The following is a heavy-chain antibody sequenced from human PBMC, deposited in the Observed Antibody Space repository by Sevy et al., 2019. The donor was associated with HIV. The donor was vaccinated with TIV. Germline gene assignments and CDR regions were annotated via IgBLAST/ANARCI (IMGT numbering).Heavy chain of an antibody. CDR2: ITGPAYGT. Sequence: GGSLRLSCAASGFTFNTHAMTWVRQAPGKGLEWVSSITGPAYGTHYADSVKGRFTVSRDNSKNVLYLQMNSLRADDTAVYYCAKALNPSLESMLQVNLPTLKGFDVSGHGTMVTVSS. CDR1: GFTFNTHA. D-gene: IGHD2-8*01. V-gene: IGHV3-23*01. CDR3: AKALNPSLESMLQVNLPTLKGFDV. J-gene: IGHJ3*01.